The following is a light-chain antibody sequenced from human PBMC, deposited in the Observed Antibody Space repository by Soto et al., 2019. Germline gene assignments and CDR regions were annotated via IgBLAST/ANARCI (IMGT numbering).Light chain of an antibody. CDR3: QQYNNWPPLT. V-gene: IGKV3-15*01. Sequence: DIVMTQSPATLSVSPGESATLSCRASQSVNSNLAWYQQKPGQAPRLLIYGASTRATGLPARFSGRGSGTEFTLTISSLQSEDFAVYYCQQYNNWPPLTFGGGTKV. CDR2: GAS. J-gene: IGKJ4*01. CDR1: QSVNSN.